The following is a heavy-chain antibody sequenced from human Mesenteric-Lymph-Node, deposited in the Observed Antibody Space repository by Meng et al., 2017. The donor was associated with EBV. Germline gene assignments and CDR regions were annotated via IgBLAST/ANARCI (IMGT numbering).Heavy chain of an antibody. D-gene: IGHD1-26*01. CDR1: EGSYSRGSDY. CDR3: ALIIVGATHFDY. Sequence: QGQHQDPGPEPVTASETLCLTCADSEGSYSRGSDYRVWSRQPAGKGLECIGYIYYSGSTNYHPSLKIRVTISVDTSKNQFSLKLSSVTAVYTGVNYCALIIVGATHFDYWGQGTLVTVSS. V-gene: IGHV4-61*01. CDR2: IYYSGST. J-gene: IGHJ4*02.